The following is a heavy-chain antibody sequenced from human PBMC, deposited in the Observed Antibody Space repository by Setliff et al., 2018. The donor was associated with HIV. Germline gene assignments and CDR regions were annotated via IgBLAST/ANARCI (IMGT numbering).Heavy chain of an antibody. V-gene: IGHV4-61*09. D-gene: IGHD3-10*01. J-gene: IGHJ6*02. Sequence: KSSETLSLTCTVSGGSISTNEHYWSWIRQPAGKELQWIGHISASGGTKYSSSLKSRVTMSVDTSKNQFSLKLTSVTAADTAIYYCAREWFSSVYYYYAIDVWGQGTTVTVSS. CDR2: ISASGGT. CDR1: GGSISTNEHY. CDR3: AREWFSSVYYYYAIDV.